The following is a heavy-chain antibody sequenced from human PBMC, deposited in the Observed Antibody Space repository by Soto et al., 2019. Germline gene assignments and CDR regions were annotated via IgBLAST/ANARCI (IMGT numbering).Heavy chain of an antibody. Sequence: SGPTLVKPTQTLTLTCTFSGFSLSTSSVGVGWIRQPPGKALEWLALIYWDDDKWYSPSLKSRLTITKDTSKNLVVLTMTNMDPVDTATYYCSHRRGSSSSAGFEYWGQGILVTVSS. CDR1: GFSLSTSSVG. D-gene: IGHD6-13*01. V-gene: IGHV2-5*02. CDR3: SHRRGSSSSAGFEY. CDR2: IYWDDDK. J-gene: IGHJ4*02.